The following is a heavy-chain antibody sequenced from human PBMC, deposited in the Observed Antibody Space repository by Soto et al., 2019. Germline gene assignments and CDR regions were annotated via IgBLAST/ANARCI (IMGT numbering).Heavy chain of an antibody. CDR3: ASSFTRGVGASAFDY. CDR1: GDSVSSNSAA. D-gene: IGHD1-26*01. CDR2: TSYRSKWYN. J-gene: IGHJ4*02. Sequence: SQTLSLTCDISGDSVSSNSAAWNWIRQSPSRGLEWLGRTSYRSKWYNDYAVSVKSRITINPDTSKNQFSLQLNSVTPEDTAVYYCASSFTRGVGASAFDYWGQGTLVTVSS. V-gene: IGHV6-1*01.